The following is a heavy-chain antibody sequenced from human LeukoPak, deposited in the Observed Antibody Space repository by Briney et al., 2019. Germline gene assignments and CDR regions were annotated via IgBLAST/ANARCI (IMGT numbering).Heavy chain of an antibody. Sequence: GGSLRLSCAASGFTFSSYSMNWVRQAPGKGLEWVSSISSSSSYIYYADSVKGRFTISRDNAKNSLYLQMNSLRAEDTAAYYCARDGLGGPPLSDYWGQGTLVTVSS. CDR1: GFTFSSYS. J-gene: IGHJ4*02. CDR3: ARDGLGGPPLSDY. D-gene: IGHD3-16*01. CDR2: ISSSSSYI. V-gene: IGHV3-21*01.